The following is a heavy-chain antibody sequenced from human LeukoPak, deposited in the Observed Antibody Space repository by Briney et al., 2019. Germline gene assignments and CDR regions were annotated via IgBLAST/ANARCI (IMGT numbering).Heavy chain of an antibody. J-gene: IGHJ4*02. V-gene: IGHV3-23*01. CDR3: AKSGCGGTCYSYFDY. Sequence: TGGSLRLSCAASGFTFSSHAMSWVRQAPGKGLEWVSSISGSGASSYYADFVKGRFTISRDNSKNTLYLQMNSLRAEDTAVYYCAKSGCGGTCYSYFDYWGQGTLVTVSS. CDR1: GFTFSSHA. D-gene: IGHD2-15*01. CDR2: ISGSGASS.